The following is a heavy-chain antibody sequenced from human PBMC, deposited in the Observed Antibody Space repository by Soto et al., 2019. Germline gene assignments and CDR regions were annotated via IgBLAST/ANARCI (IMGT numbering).Heavy chain of an antibody. V-gene: IGHV1-18*01. J-gene: IGHJ6*02. D-gene: IGHD3-3*01. CDR1: GYTFTSYG. Sequence: ASVKVSCKASGYTFTSYGISWVRQAPGQGLEWMGWISAYNGNTNYAQKLQGRVTMTTDTSTSTAYMELRSLRSDDTAVYYCARDPPTPYYDFWSGSGRTYYYYGMDVWGPGTMGTVSS. CDR2: ISAYNGNT. CDR3: ARDPPTPYYDFWSGSGRTYYYYGMDV.